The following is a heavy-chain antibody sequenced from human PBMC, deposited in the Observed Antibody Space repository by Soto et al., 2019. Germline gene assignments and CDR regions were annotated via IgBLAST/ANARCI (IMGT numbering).Heavy chain of an antibody. CDR1: GFSVTNNY. V-gene: IGHV3-66*01. Sequence: LRLSCAASGFSVTNNYMNWVRQAPGKGLEWVSIIDIGGNTYYADSVKDRFTISRDNSRNTLYLHMDSLRAEDTAVYYCARGRGSTGYLGREHYFDYWGQGTLVTVSS. CDR3: ARGRGSTGYLGREHYFDY. J-gene: IGHJ4*02. CDR2: IDIGGNT. D-gene: IGHD2-2*01.